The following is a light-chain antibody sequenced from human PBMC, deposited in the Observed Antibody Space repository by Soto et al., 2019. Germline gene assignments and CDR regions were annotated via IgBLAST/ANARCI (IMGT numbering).Light chain of an antibody. Sequence: IVMTQSPATLSVSPGDRATLACRASRSVSTNLAWYQQKPGQAPRLLMYAASTRATGIPARFSGSGSGTEFTLTISSLQSEDFAVYYCQQYDNWPPYTFGQGTKVDIK. V-gene: IGKV3-15*01. CDR2: AAS. CDR3: QQYDNWPPYT. CDR1: RSVSTN. J-gene: IGKJ2*01.